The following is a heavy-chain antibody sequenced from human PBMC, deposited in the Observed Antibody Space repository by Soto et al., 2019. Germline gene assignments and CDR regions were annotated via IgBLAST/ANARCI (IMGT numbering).Heavy chain of an antibody. CDR1: GYTFTRYT. CDR3: ARGIATGQLDP. D-gene: IGHD2-15*01. Sequence: ASVKVSCKASGYTFTRYTMNWVRQAPGRRLEWMGWINPDNGNTKSSQKFQDRVIITRDTSASTAYVDLSSLRSEDTAVYYCARGIATGQLDPWGQGTLVTVSS. V-gene: IGHV1-3*01. J-gene: IGHJ5*02. CDR2: INPDNGNT.